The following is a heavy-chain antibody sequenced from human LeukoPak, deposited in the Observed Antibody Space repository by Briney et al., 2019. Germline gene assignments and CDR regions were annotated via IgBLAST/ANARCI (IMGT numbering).Heavy chain of an antibody. D-gene: IGHD3-16*01. CDR3: ARVLRADTFDI. CDR1: GGSFSGYY. J-gene: IGHJ3*02. CDR2: INHSGST. Sequence: SETLSLTCAVYGGSFSGYYWSWIRQPPGKGLEWIGEINHSGSTNYNPSLKSRVTISVDTSKNQFSLKLSSVTAADTAMYYCARVLRADTFDIWGQGTMVTVSS. V-gene: IGHV4-34*01.